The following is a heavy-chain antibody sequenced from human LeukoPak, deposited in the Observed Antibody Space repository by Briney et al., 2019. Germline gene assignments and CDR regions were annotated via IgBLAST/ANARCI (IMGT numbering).Heavy chain of an antibody. J-gene: IGHJ3*02. V-gene: IGHV1-69*06. CDR2: IIPIFGTA. CDR3: ASGRGSGWYGAYDAFDI. D-gene: IGHD6-19*01. Sequence: SVKVSCKASGYTFTSYAMHWVRQAPGQRLEWMGGIIPIFGTANYAQKFQGRVTITADKSTSTAYMELSSLRSEDTAVYYCASGRGSGWYGAYDAFDIWGQGTMVTVSS. CDR1: GYTFTSYA.